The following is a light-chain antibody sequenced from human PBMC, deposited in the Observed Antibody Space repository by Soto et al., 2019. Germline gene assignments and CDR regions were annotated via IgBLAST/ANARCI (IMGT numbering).Light chain of an antibody. J-gene: IGLJ1*01. CDR1: SSNIGGNS. CDR3: GSWDSSLSAYV. Sequence: QSVMTQPPSVSAAPGQRVTISCSGGSSNIGGNSVSWYQQLPGTAPKLLIYDDNKRPSGIPNRFSASKSGTSATLGITGLQTGDEADYYCGSWDSSLSAYVFGTGTKLTVL. CDR2: DDN. V-gene: IGLV1-51*02.